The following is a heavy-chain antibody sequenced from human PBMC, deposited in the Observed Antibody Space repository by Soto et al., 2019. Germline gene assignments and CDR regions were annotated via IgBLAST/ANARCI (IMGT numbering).Heavy chain of an antibody. V-gene: IGHV3-15*07. CDR3: TTSAITMIVVVITVSFDI. J-gene: IGHJ3*02. CDR2: IKSKTDGGTT. D-gene: IGHD3-22*01. CDR1: GFTFSNAW. Sequence: GVSLRLSFAASGFTFSNAWMNWVRQAPGEGLEWVGRIKSKTDGGTTDYAAPVKGRFTIPRDDSKNTLYLQMNSLKTEDTAVYYCTTSAITMIVVVITVSFDIWGQGTMVTVSS.